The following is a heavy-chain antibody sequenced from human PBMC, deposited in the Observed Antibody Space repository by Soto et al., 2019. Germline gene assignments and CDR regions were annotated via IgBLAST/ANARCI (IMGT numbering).Heavy chain of an antibody. CDR2: VSAYNGNT. D-gene: IGHD5-18*01. CDR1: GYTFTSYG. J-gene: IGHJ6*02. V-gene: IGHV1-18*04. Sequence: GASVKVSCKASGYTFTSYGISWVRQAPGQGLEWMGWVSAYNGNTNYAQKLQGRVTMTTDTSTSTAYMELRSLRSDDTAVYYCARDHGYSYGYNYYGMDVWGQGTTVTVSS. CDR3: ARDHGYSYGYNYYGMDV.